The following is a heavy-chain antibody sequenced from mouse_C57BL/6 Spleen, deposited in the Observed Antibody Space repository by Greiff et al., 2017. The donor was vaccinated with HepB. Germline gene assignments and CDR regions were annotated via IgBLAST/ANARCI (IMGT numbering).Heavy chain of an antibody. J-gene: IGHJ2*01. Sequence: EVKVVESGGDLVKPGGSLKLSCAASGFTFSSYGMSWVRQTPDKRLEWVATISSGGSYTYYPDSVKGRFTISRDNAKNPLYLQMSSLKSEDTAMYYCARQEDYDGDYWGQGTTLTVAS. D-gene: IGHD2-3*01. CDR3: ARQEDYDGDY. CDR1: GFTFSSYG. CDR2: ISSGGSYT. V-gene: IGHV5-6*01.